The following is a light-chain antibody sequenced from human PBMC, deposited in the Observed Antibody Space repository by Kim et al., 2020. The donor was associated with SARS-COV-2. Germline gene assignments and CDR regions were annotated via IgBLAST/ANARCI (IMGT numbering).Light chain of an antibody. CDR1: SSDVGGYNY. CDR3: SSYAGSNNRV. CDR2: EVS. J-gene: IGLJ1*01. Sequence: GQSVTASCAGTSSDVGGYNYVSWYQQHPGKAPKVMIYEVSTRPSGVPDRFSGSKSGNTASLTVSGLQAEDEADYYCSSYAGSNNRVFGTGTKVTVL. V-gene: IGLV2-8*01.